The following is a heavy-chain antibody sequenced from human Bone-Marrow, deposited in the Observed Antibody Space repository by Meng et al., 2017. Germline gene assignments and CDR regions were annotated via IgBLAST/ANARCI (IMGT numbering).Heavy chain of an antibody. CDR3: AREGRSHQVGVSVY. Sequence: QVQLQESGPGLVKPSQTLSLTGTVCGGSISSGDYYWSWIRQPPGKGLEWIGDIYNSGSTYYNPSLKSRVTISVDTSKNQFSLKLRFVTAADTAVYYCAREGRSHQVGVSVYWGQGNLVTVSS. V-gene: IGHV4-30-4*01. D-gene: IGHD2-21*01. CDR2: IYNSGST. CDR1: GGSISSGDYY. J-gene: IGHJ4*02.